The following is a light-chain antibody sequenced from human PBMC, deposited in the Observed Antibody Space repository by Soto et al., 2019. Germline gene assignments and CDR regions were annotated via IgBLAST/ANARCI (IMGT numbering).Light chain of an antibody. CDR3: QSYDDSLSVHYV. CDR1: SSNIGSTYD. J-gene: IGLJ1*01. V-gene: IGLV1-40*01. Sequence: QSVLTQPPSVSGAPGQRVTISCTGSSSNIGSTYDVQWYQQLPGTAPKLLIHGNTNRPSGVPDRFSGSKSGTSASLAITGLQADDEADYYCQSYDDSLSVHYVFGTGTMLTVL. CDR2: GNT.